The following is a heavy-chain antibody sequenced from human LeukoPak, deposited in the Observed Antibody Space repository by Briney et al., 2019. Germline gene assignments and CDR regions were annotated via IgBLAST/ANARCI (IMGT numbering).Heavy chain of an antibody. V-gene: IGHV1-2*02. CDR1: GYTFTGYY. D-gene: IGHD3-22*01. Sequence: ASVKVSCKASGYTFTGYYMHWVRQAPGQGLEWMGWINPNSGGTNYAQKFQGRVTMTRDTSISTAYMELSRLRSDDTAVYYCARVGRYYYDSSGLTHFDYWGQGTLVTVSS. CDR3: ARVGRYYYDSSGLTHFDY. J-gene: IGHJ4*02. CDR2: INPNSGGT.